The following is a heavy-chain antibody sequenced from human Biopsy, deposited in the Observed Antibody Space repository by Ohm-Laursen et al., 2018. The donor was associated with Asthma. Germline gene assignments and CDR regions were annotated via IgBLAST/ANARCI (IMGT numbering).Heavy chain of an antibody. Sequence: SLRLSCTASGFTFSNYAMHWVRQAPGKGLDWVAVISFDGTNRNYTDSVKGRFTISRDNPRNTLHLEMNSLRAEDTAVYFCARSDDMGVWGQGTTVTVSS. J-gene: IGHJ6*02. CDR1: GFTFSNYA. CDR2: ISFDGTNR. V-gene: IGHV3-30*03. CDR3: ARSDDMGV.